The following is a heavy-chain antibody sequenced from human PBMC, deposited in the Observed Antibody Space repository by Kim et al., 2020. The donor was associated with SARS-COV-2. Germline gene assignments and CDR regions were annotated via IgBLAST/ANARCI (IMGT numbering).Heavy chain of an antibody. J-gene: IGHJ4*02. V-gene: IGHV1-3*01. CDR3: ARDGFDY. Sequence: GNGNTKYSQNIQGRVTTTRDTSASTAYMELSSLRSEDTAVYYCARDGFDYWGQGTLVTVSS. CDR2: GNGNT.